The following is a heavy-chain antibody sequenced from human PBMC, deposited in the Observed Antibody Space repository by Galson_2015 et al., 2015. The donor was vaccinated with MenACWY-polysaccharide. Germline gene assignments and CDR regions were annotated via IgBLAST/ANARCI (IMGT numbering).Heavy chain of an antibody. J-gene: IGHJ4*02. CDR2: ILSDGGAK. CDR3: ARDRTSSHWLDS. V-gene: IGHV3-33*01. Sequence: SLRLSCAESGFTFSNFGMHWVRQAPGKGLDWVALILSDGGAKYYADSVKGRFTISRDNSKSILYLQMDNLRDEDTAVYYCARDRTSSHWLDSWGQGTLVTVSS. D-gene: IGHD6-19*01. CDR1: GFTFSNFG.